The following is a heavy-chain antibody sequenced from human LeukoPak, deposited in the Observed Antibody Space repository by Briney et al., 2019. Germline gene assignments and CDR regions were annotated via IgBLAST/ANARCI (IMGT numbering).Heavy chain of an antibody. J-gene: IGHJ4*02. D-gene: IGHD6-6*01. CDR1: GGTFSSYA. CDR2: INPNSGGT. Sequence: ASVKVSCKASGGTFSSYAISWVRQAPGQGLEWMGWINPNSGGTNYAQRFQGRVTMTRDTSISTAYMELSRLRSDDTAVYYCAESRIAARPRFDYWGQGTLVTVSS. CDR3: AESRIAARPRFDY. V-gene: IGHV1-2*02.